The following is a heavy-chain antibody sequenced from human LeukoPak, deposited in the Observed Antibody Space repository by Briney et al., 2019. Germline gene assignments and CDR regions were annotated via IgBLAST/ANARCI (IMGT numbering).Heavy chain of an antibody. CDR2: ISSSSSYI. Sequence: GGSLRLSCAASGFTFSSYSMNWVRQAPGKGLEWVSSISSSSSYIYYADSVKGRFTISRDNAKNSLYLQMNSPRAEDTAVYYCARDPYFPKAARYYFDYWGQGTLVTVSS. V-gene: IGHV3-21*01. CDR1: GFTFSSYS. CDR3: ARDPYFPKAARYYFDY. J-gene: IGHJ4*02. D-gene: IGHD6-6*01.